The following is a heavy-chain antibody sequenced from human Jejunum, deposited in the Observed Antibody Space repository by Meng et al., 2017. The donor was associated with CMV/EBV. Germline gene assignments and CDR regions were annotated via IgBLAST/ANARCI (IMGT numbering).Heavy chain of an antibody. CDR2: ISSSDSI. Sequence: CAASGFTFSSFEMNWVRQAPGKGLEWVSYISSSDSIYYAESVKGRFTISRDNAKNSLYLQMNSLRAEDSAVYYCATDDYGGNPAYWGQGTLVTVSS. CDR1: GFTFSSFE. V-gene: IGHV3-48*03. J-gene: IGHJ4*02. D-gene: IGHD4-23*01. CDR3: ATDDYGGNPAY.